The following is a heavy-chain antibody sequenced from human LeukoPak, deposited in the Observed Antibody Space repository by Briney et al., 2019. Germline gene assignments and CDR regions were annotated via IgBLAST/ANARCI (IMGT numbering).Heavy chain of an antibody. Sequence: ASVKVSCKASGYTFTSYYMHWVRQAPGQGLEWMGIINPSGGSTSYAQKFQGRVTMTRDTSTSTVYMELSSLRSEDTAVYYCARDPALGGSPGTNWFDPWGQGTLVTVSS. CDR3: ARDPALGGSPGTNWFDP. D-gene: IGHD1-26*01. CDR2: INPSGGST. CDR1: GYTFTSYY. J-gene: IGHJ5*02. V-gene: IGHV1-46*01.